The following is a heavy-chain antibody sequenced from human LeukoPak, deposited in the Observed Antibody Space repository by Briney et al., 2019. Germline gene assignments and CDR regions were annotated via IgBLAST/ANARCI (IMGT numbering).Heavy chain of an antibody. CDR1: GGSFSSYY. J-gene: IGHJ4*02. D-gene: IGHD3-3*01. CDR2: INHSGST. CDR3: ASGGYDFWSGYYIANDY. V-gene: IGHV4-34*01. Sequence: PSETLSLTCAVYGGSFSSYYWSWIRQPPGKGLEWIGEINHSGSTNYNPSLKSRVTISVDTSKNQFSLKLSSVTAADTAVYYCASGGYDFWSGYYIANDYWGQGTLVTVSS.